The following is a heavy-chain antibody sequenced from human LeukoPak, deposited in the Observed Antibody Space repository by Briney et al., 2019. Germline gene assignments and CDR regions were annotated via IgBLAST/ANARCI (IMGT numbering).Heavy chain of an antibody. CDR2: IWYDGSNK. J-gene: IGHJ6*02. CDR1: GFTFSNYG. V-gene: IGHV3-33*01. Sequence: GGSLRLSCAASGFTFSNYGMHWVRQAPGKGLEGVAVIWYDGSNKYYADSVKGRFTISRDNAKNTLYLQMNSLRAEDTAVYYCARDRDIVVVPAENGMDVWGQGTTVTVSS. D-gene: IGHD2-2*01. CDR3: ARDRDIVVVPAENGMDV.